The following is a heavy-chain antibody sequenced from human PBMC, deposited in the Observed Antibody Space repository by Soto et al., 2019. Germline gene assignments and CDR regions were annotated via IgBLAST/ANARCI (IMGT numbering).Heavy chain of an antibody. CDR3: ARDVIAVAGSADY. J-gene: IGHJ4*02. CDR1: AFTFRINY. Sequence: PVWSLRLSCAASAFTFRINYMSLVLQAPGKGLEWVSAISSDGGTYYTDSVKGRFTISRDNSKNTLYLQMNSLTAEDTAVYYCARDVIAVAGSADYWGQGTLVTVSS. V-gene: IGHV3-53*01. D-gene: IGHD6-19*01. CDR2: ISSDGGT.